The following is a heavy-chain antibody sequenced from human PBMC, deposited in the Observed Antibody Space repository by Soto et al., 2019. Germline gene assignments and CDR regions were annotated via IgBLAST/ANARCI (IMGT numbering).Heavy chain of an antibody. CDR3: AKDRQADFWRLPSPMDV. D-gene: IGHD3-3*01. Sequence: LRLSCAASGFTFSSSGIHWVRQAPGKGLEWVAVISYDGSNKFYIDSVKGRFTVSRDNSKNTLYLQMSSLRAEDTAVYYCAKDRQADFWRLPSPMDVWGQGTTVTVSS. CDR1: GFTFSSSG. CDR2: ISYDGSNK. V-gene: IGHV3-30*18. J-gene: IGHJ6*02.